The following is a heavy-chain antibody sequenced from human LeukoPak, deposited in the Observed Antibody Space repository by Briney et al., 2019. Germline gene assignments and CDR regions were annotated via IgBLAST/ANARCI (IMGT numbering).Heavy chain of an antibody. CDR1: GGSISSGDYY. Sequence: SETLSLTCTVSGGSISSGDYYWSWIRQPPGKGLEWIGYIYYSGSTYYNPSLKSRVSISVDTSKNQFSLKLSSVTAADTAVYYCARQPFIGLYFGSWGQGTLVTVSS. J-gene: IGHJ4*02. CDR2: IYYSGST. CDR3: ARQPFIGLYFGS. D-gene: IGHD1-14*01. V-gene: IGHV4-30-4*01.